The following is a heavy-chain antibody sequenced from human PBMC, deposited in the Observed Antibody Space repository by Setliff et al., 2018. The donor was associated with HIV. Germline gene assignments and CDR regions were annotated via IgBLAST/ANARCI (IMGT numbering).Heavy chain of an antibody. Sequence: AGGSLRLSCAASGFPFTDYYMGWVRQAPGKGLEWVSYISSSGSTINYADSVKGRFTISRDNAKNSLFLQMTSLRAEDTAVYYCAXXGPEIEQLWFGYFDLWGRGTLVTVSS. V-gene: IGHV3-11*04. CDR1: GFPFTDYY. CDR2: ISSSGSTI. D-gene: IGHD3-10*01. J-gene: IGHJ2*01. CDR3: AXXGPEIEQLWFGYFDL.